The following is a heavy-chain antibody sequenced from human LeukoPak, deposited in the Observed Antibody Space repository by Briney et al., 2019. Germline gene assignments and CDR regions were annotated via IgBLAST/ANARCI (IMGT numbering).Heavy chain of an antibody. CDR2: IYYSGST. Sequence: SETLSLTCTVSGGSISSSSYYWGWIRQPPGEGLEWIGSIYYSGSTYYNPSLKSRVTISVDTSKNQFSLKLSSVTAADTAVYYCARMELGYGSGSYRNWFDPWGQGTLVTVSS. CDR1: GGSISSSSYY. J-gene: IGHJ5*02. V-gene: IGHV4-39*01. D-gene: IGHD3-10*01. CDR3: ARMELGYGSGSYRNWFDP.